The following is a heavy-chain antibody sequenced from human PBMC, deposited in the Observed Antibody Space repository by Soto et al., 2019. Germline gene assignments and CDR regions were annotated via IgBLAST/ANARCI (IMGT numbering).Heavy chain of an antibody. CDR2: ISSSGSTI. D-gene: IGHD6-19*01. J-gene: IGHJ4*02. CDR3: ARSGVVAGNDH. V-gene: IGHV3-48*03. Sequence: GGSLRLSCAASGFTFSSYEMNWVRQAPGKGLEWISYISSSGSTIYYADSVKGRFTISRDNAKNSLYLQMNSLRVEDTAVYYCARSGVVAGNDHWGQGTLVTVSS. CDR1: GFTFSSYE.